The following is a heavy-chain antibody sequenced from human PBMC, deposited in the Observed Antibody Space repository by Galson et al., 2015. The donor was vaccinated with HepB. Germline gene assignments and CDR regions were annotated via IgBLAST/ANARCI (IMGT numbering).Heavy chain of an antibody. D-gene: IGHD1-26*01. V-gene: IGHV3-11*03. CDR3: ARNGATLGFPDAFDI. CDR1: GFTFSDYY. Sequence: SLRLSCAASGFTFSDYYMSWIRQAPGKGLEWVSYISSSSSYTNYADSVKGRFTISRDNAKNSLYLQMNSLRAEDTAVYYCARNGATLGFPDAFDIWGQGTMVTVSS. CDR2: ISSSSSYT. J-gene: IGHJ3*02.